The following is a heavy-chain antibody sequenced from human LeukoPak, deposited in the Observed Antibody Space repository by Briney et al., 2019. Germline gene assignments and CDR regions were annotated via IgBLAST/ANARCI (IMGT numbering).Heavy chain of an antibody. CDR2: INHSGST. CDR1: GGSFSGYY. CDR3: ARGTPPPSVIAAAGYYFDY. D-gene: IGHD6-13*01. Sequence: PSETLSLTCAVYGGSFSGYYWSWIRQPPGKGLEWIGEINHSGSTNYNPSLKSRVTISVDTSKNQFSLKLSSVTAADTAVYYCARGTPPPSVIAAAGYYFDYWGQGTLVTVSS. J-gene: IGHJ4*02. V-gene: IGHV4-34*01.